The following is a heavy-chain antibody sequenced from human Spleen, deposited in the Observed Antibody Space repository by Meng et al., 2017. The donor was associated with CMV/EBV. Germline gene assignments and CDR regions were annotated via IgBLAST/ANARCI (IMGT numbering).Heavy chain of an antibody. CDR2: IYYSGST. Sequence: GSISSYYWSWIRQPPGKGLEWIGYIYYSGSTNYNPSLKSRVTISVDTSKNQFSLKLSSVTAADTAVYYCARASSSSGWYGRTGWFDPWGQGTLVTVSS. CDR3: ARASSSSGWYGRTGWFDP. CDR1: GSISSYY. D-gene: IGHD6-19*01. V-gene: IGHV4-59*01. J-gene: IGHJ5*02.